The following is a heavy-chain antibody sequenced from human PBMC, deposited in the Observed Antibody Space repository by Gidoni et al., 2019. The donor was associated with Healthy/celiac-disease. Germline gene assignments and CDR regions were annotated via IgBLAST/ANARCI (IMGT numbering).Heavy chain of an antibody. CDR1: GFTFSSYG. Sequence: QVQLVESGGGVVQPGGSLRLSRAAAGFTFSSYGMHWVRQAPGKGLEWVAVIWYDGSNKYYADSVKGRFTISRDNSKNTLYLQMNSLRAEDTAVYYCARDALYYDSSGYASGYYGMDVWGQGTTVTVSS. D-gene: IGHD3-22*01. V-gene: IGHV3-33*01. CDR3: ARDALYYDSSGYASGYYGMDV. J-gene: IGHJ6*02. CDR2: IWYDGSNK.